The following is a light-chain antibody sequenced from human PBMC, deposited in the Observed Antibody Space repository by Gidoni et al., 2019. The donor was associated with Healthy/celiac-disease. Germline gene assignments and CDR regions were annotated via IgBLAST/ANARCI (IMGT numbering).Light chain of an antibody. CDR3: CSYAGSSTWV. V-gene: IGLV2-23*01. J-gene: IGLJ3*02. Sequence: QSALTQPAPVSGSPGQSITISCTGTSRDGGRYNLVSWYQQHPGKAPTLMTYEGRTRPSGVSHRFSGSQSGNTSSPTISLLQAEDEADYSCCSYAGSSTWVFGGGTKLTVL. CDR1: SRDGGRYNL. CDR2: EGR.